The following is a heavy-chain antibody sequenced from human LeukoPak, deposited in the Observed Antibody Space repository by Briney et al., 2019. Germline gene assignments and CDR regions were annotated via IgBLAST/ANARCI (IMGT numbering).Heavy chain of an antibody. J-gene: IGHJ4*02. Sequence: SETLSLTCAVYGGSFSGYYWSLIRQPAGKGLEWIGRIYTSGSTNYNPSLKSRVTMSVDTSKNQFSLKLSSVTAADTAVYYCAREQTYDFWSGYSYYFDYWGQGTLVTVSS. V-gene: IGHV4-4*07. CDR1: GGSFSGYY. D-gene: IGHD3-3*01. CDR3: AREQTYDFWSGYSYYFDY. CDR2: IYTSGST.